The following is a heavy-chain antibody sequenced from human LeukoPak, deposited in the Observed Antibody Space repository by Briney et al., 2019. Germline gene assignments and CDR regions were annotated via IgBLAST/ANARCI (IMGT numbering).Heavy chain of an antibody. D-gene: IGHD1-26*01. CDR3: AKDEYSGSYQPYFDY. V-gene: IGHV3-30*02. Sequence: AGGSLRFSCAASGFTFSSYGMHWVRQAPGKGLEWVAFIRYDGSNKYYADSVKGRFTISRDNSKNTLYLQMNSLRAEDTAVYYCAKDEYSGSYQPYFDYWGQGTLVTVSS. CDR1: GFTFSSYG. CDR2: IRYDGSNK. J-gene: IGHJ4*02.